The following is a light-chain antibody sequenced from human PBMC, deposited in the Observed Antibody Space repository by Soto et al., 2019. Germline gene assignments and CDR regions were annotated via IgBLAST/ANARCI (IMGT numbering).Light chain of an antibody. Sequence: DIQITQAPFSLSASVGDRVTMTCRASQSISSYFNWYEQKPGKXPKLXXXAESSLQSRVQSRFSGSGSGRDFTLIISSLQPEDFATYYCQQGYSTPRITFGQGTRLEIK. CDR1: QSISSY. CDR2: AES. J-gene: IGKJ5*01. V-gene: IGKV1-39*01. CDR3: QQGYSTPRIT.